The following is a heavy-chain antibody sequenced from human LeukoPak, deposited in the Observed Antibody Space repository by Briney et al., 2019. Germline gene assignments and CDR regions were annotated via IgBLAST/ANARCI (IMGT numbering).Heavy chain of an antibody. V-gene: IGHV1-18*01. J-gene: IGHJ4*02. CDR2: INAYNGNT. D-gene: IGHD1-26*01. CDR1: GYTFTYYV. CDR3: ARGEKPYDY. Sequence: ASVKVSCKTSGYTFTYYVISWVRQAPGQGLEWMGRINAYNGNTIDAQKFQGRVTMTTDTSTSTAYMELRSLRSDDTAVYYCARGEKPYDYWGQGTLVSVSS.